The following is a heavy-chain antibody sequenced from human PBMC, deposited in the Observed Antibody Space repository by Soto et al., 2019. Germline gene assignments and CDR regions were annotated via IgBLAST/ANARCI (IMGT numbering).Heavy chain of an antibody. D-gene: IGHD1-26*01. CDR2: IYSTGGT. CDR3: ARDLSGTGLDI. J-gene: IGHJ6*02. V-gene: IGHV4-4*07. CDR1: GDSIGRFY. Sequence: WETLSLTCNVSGDSIGRFYWSWIRQSAEKGLEWIGRIYSTGGTAYNPALKGRITISLDRSNNHVSLEMNSVTAADTAVYFCARDLSGTGLDIWGRGTRVTVSS.